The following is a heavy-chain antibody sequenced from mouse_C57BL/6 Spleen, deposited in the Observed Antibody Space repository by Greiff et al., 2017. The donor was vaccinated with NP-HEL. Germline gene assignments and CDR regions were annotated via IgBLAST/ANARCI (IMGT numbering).Heavy chain of an antibody. J-gene: IGHJ2*01. CDR2: IRNKANGYTT. CDR3: ARYESYDGYYSDT. CDR1: GFTFTDYY. Sequence: EVKVVESGGGLVQPGGSLSLSCAASGFTFTDYYMSWVRQPPGKALEWLGFIRNKANGYTTEYSASVKGRFTISRDNSQSILYLQMNALREEDSVTHYCARYESYDGYYSDTRGQGTTLTVSS. V-gene: IGHV7-3*01. D-gene: IGHD2-12*01.